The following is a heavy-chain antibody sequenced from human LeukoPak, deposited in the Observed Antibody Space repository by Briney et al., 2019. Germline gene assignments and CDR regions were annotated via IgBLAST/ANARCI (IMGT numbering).Heavy chain of an antibody. J-gene: IGHJ4*02. CDR3: AKDRSGYYNFDY. Sequence: GGSLRLSCSASGFTFSSYAMSWVRQAPGKGLEWVSGISGGGGSTYYADSVKGRFTISRDNSKNTLYLQMNSLRAEDTAVYYCAKDRSGYYNFDYWGQGTLVTVSS. CDR1: GFTFSSYA. V-gene: IGHV3-23*01. D-gene: IGHD3-22*01. CDR2: ISGGGGST.